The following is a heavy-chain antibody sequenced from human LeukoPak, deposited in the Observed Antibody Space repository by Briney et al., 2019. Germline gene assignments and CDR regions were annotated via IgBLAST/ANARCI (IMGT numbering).Heavy chain of an antibody. V-gene: IGHV3-30*04. CDR1: GFTFSSYA. J-gene: IGHJ5*02. Sequence: QPGGSLRLSCAASGFTFSSYAMHWVRQAPGKGLEWVAVISYDGSNKYYADSVKGRFTISRDNSKNTLYLQMNSLRAEGTAVYYCARSAVAGYNWFDPWGQGTLVTVSS. CDR2: ISYDGSNK. D-gene: IGHD6-19*01. CDR3: ARSAVAGYNWFDP.